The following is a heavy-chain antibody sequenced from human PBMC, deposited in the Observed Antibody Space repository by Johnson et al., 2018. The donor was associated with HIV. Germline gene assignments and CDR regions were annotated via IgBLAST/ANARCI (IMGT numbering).Heavy chain of an antibody. CDR2: ISGSGGST. J-gene: IGHJ3*01. D-gene: IGHD2-15*01. V-gene: IGHV3-23*04. Sequence: VQLVESGGGLVQPGGSLRLSCAASGFTFSSYAMSWVHQAPGKGLGWVSAISGSGGSTYYADSVKGRFTISRDNSKNTLYLHMNSLRAEDTAVYYCARVLCSGGSCYSDAFDVWGQGTMVTVSS. CDR3: ARVLCSGGSCYSDAFDV. CDR1: GFTFSSYA.